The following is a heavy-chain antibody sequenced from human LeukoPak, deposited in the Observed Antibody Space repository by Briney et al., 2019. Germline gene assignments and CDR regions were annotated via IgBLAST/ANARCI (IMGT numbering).Heavy chain of an antibody. J-gene: IGHJ6*02. CDR1: GFIFSSYA. Sequence: PGGSLRLSCVASGFIFSSYALHWVRQAPGKGLEWVAVISYDGNYKYYADSVKGRFTISRDNSKNTLFLQMNSLRPEDTAVYYCARGEYDLLTGVYDTYGIDVWGQGTTVTVS. D-gene: IGHD3-9*01. CDR3: ARGEYDLLTGVYDTYGIDV. V-gene: IGHV3-30-3*01. CDR2: ISYDGNYK.